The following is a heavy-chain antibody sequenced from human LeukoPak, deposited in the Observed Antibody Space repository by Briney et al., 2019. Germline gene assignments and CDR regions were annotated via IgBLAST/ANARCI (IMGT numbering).Heavy chain of an antibody. D-gene: IGHD3-3*01. Sequence: PSETLSLTCSVSSDSISRYYWTWVRQTPGKRLEWIGYIFHSGSTSSNPSLKSRVTLSIDTSKNELSMSLRSVTAADTAVYYCARVKREEWPNYYYYHMDVWGKGTTVIISS. CDR1: SDSISRYY. CDR3: ARVKREEWPNYYYYHMDV. J-gene: IGHJ6*03. V-gene: IGHV4-59*01. CDR2: IFHSGST.